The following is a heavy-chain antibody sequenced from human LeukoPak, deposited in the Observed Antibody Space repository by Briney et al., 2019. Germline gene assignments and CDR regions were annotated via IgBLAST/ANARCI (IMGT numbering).Heavy chain of an antibody. CDR1: GFIFSSYA. V-gene: IGHV3-30-3*01. CDR2: ISYDGSNK. Sequence: GGSLRLSCAASGFIFSSYAMHWVRQAPGQGPEWVAVISYDGSNKYYVDSVKGRFTVSRDNSKNTVYLQMNSLRPEDTAVYHCARDRGPFGIGESDPWGQGTLVTVSS. CDR3: ARDRGPFGIGESDP. D-gene: IGHD3-10*01. J-gene: IGHJ5*02.